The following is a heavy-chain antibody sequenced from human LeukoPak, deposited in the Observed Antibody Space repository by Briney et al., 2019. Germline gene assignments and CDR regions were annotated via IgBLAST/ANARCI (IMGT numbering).Heavy chain of an antibody. V-gene: IGHV1-2*02. CDR3: ARGYCSGGDCYEFYY. Sequence: ASVKVSCKASVYTFTGYYMHWVRQAPGQGLEWMGWINPNSGGTNSAQKFQGRVTMTRDTSISTAYMELSRLRSDDTAVYYCARGYCSGGDCYEFYYWGQGTLVTVSS. CDR1: VYTFTGYY. D-gene: IGHD2-15*01. J-gene: IGHJ4*02. CDR2: INPNSGGT.